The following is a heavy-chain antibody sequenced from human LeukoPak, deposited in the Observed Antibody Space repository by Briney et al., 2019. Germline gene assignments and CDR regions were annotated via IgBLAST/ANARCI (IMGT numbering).Heavy chain of an antibody. CDR3: ARDPSYCSSTSCSMEGWFDP. CDR1: GYTFTGYY. D-gene: IGHD2-2*01. Sequence: ASVKVSCKASGYTFTGYYMHWVRQAPGQGLEWMGWINPNSGGTNYAQKFQGRVTMTRDTSISTAYMELSRLRSDDTAVHYCARDPSYCSSTSCSMEGWFDPWGQGTLVTVSS. V-gene: IGHV1-2*02. CDR2: INPNSGGT. J-gene: IGHJ5*02.